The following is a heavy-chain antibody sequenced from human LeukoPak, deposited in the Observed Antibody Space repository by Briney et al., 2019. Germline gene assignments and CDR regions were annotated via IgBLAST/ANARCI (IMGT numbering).Heavy chain of an antibody. CDR3: ARGRSITMIVVVIPDAFDI. V-gene: IGHV4-39*07. D-gene: IGHD3-22*01. Sequence: SETLSLTCTVSGGPISSSSYYWGWIRQPPGKGLEWIGSIYYSGSTYYNPSLKSRVTISVDTSKNQFSLKLSSVTAADTAVYYCARGRSITMIVVVIPDAFDIWGQGTMVTVSS. CDR1: GGPISSSSYY. CDR2: IYYSGST. J-gene: IGHJ3*02.